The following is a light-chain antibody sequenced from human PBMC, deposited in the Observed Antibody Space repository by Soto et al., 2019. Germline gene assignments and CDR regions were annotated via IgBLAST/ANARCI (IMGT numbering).Light chain of an antibody. Sequence: DIQMTQSPSSLSASVGDRVTITCRASQSISSYLNWYQQKPGKAPKLLIYAASSLQSGVPSRFSGSGSGTDFTLTISSLRPEDFATYYCQQSYSTPDTFGQGTKLESK. CDR1: QSISSY. CDR3: QQSYSTPDT. J-gene: IGKJ2*01. V-gene: IGKV1-39*01. CDR2: AAS.